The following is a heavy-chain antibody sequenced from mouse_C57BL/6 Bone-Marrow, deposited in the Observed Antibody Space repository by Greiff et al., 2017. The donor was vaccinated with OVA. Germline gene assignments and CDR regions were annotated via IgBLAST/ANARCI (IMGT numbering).Heavy chain of an antibody. J-gene: IGHJ4*01. Sequence: EVQVVESGGGLVKPGGSLKLSCAASGFTFSSYAMSWVRQTPEKRLEWVATISDGGSYTYYPDNVKGRFTISRDNAKNTLYLQMSHLKSEDTAMYYCARDRSTIVTTWPSYYYAMDYWGQGTSVTVSS. V-gene: IGHV5-4*01. CDR1: GFTFSSYA. CDR2: ISDGGSYT. CDR3: ARDRSTIVTTWPSYYYAMDY. D-gene: IGHD2-5*01.